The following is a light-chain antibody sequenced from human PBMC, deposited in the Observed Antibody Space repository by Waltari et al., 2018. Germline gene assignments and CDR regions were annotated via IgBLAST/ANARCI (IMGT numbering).Light chain of an antibody. CDR2: YNN. CDR1: NSNIRTNA. CDR3: ATWDDSLRGPV. Sequence: QPMLTQPPSLSGAPRQGVPISCSGSNSNIRTNAVSWYQHLPGQAPKLLIYYNNLVASGVSDRFSGSKSGTSASLAISRLQSDDEAHYYCATWDDSLRGPVFGGGTKLTVL. J-gene: IGLJ3*02. V-gene: IGLV1-36*01.